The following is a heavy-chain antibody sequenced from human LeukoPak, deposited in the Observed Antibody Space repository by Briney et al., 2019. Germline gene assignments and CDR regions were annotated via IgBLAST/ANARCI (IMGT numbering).Heavy chain of an antibody. CDR3: TRENWHLDY. V-gene: IGHV3-7*01. Sequence: GGSLRLSCAASGFTFINYWMSWVRQAPGKGLEWVGNINQDGSEKYYGDSVKDRFTISRDNAKNSLYLQMNSLRAEDAAVYYCTRENWHLDYWGQGTLVTVSS. CDR2: INQDGSEK. CDR1: GFTFINYW. J-gene: IGHJ4*02.